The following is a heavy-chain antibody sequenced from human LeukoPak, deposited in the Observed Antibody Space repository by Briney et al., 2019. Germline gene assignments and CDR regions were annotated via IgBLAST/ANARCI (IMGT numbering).Heavy chain of an antibody. D-gene: IGHD3-22*01. CDR3: ARTTYYYDSSGYYLFDY. CDR1: GYTFTGYY. Sequence: ASVKVSCKASGYTFTGYYMHWVRQAPGQGLEWMGWISAYNGNTNYAQKLQGRVTMTTDTSTSTAYMELRSLRSDDTAVYYCARTTYYYDSSGYYLFDYWGQGTLVTVSS. CDR2: ISAYNGNT. V-gene: IGHV1-18*04. J-gene: IGHJ4*02.